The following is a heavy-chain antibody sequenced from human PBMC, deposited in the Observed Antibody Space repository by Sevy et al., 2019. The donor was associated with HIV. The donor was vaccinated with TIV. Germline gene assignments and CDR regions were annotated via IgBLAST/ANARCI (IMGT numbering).Heavy chain of an antibody. CDR1: GFSFSTYS. CDR3: AGVAAVASTRYYFDF. CDR2: IRTSSSTI. V-gene: IGHV3-48*02. Sequence: GGSLRLSCAASGFSFSTYSMNWVRQAPGKGLEWVSYIRTSSSTIYYADSVKGRFTISRDNAKRSLYLQMNSLRDEDTAVYYCAGVAAVASTRYYFDFWGQGTLVTVSS. J-gene: IGHJ4*02. D-gene: IGHD6-19*01.